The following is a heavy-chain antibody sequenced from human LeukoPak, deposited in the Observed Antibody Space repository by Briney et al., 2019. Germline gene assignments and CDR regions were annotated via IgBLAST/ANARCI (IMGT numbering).Heavy chain of an antibody. CDR3: ANFPSRLAVAGIGFDY. Sequence: PGGSLRLSCAASGFTFSSYGMHWVRQAPGKGLEWVAFIRYDGSNKYYADSVKGRFTISRDNSKNTLYLQMNSLRAEDTAVYYCANFPSRLAVAGIGFDYWGQGTLVTVSS. V-gene: IGHV3-30*02. CDR2: IRYDGSNK. CDR1: GFTFSSYG. J-gene: IGHJ4*02. D-gene: IGHD6-19*01.